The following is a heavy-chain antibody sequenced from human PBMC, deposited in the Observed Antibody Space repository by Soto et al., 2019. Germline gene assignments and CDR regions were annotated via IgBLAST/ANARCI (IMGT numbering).Heavy chain of an antibody. CDR3: ARDVWSGYTYYSYGMDV. D-gene: IGHD3-3*01. CDR1: GFTFSDYY. Sequence: QVQLVESGGGLVKPGGSLRLSCAASGFTFSDYYMSWIRQAPGKGLEWVSYISSSSSYTNYADSVKGRFTISRDNAKNSLYLQMNSLRAEDTAVYYCARDVWSGYTYYSYGMDVWGQGTTVTVSS. CDR2: ISSSSSYT. V-gene: IGHV3-11*06. J-gene: IGHJ6*02.